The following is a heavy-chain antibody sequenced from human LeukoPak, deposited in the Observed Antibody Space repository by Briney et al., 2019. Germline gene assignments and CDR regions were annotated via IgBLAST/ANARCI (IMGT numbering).Heavy chain of an antibody. J-gene: IGHJ4*02. D-gene: IGHD3-10*01. CDR1: GYTFTSYD. Sequence: ASVKVSCKASGYTFTSYDINWVRQAPGQGLEWMGGIIPIFGTANYAQKFQGRVTITADKPTSTAYMELSSLRSEDTAVYYCARESLGEPYDYWGQGTLVTVSS. CDR3: ARESLGEPYDY. V-gene: IGHV1-69*06. CDR2: IIPIFGTA.